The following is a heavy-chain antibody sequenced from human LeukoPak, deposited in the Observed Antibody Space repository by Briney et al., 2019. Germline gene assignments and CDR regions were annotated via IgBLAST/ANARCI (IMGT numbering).Heavy chain of an antibody. Sequence: ASVKVSCKASGYTFTGYYMHWVRQAPGQGLEWMGWINPNSGGTNYAQKFQGRVTMTRDTSISTAYMELSRLRSDDTAVYYCARGRATMVRGVIKVGVNWFDPWGQGTLVTVSS. J-gene: IGHJ5*02. V-gene: IGHV1-2*02. CDR3: ARGRATMVRGVIKVGVNWFDP. D-gene: IGHD3-10*01. CDR1: GYTFTGYY. CDR2: INPNSGGT.